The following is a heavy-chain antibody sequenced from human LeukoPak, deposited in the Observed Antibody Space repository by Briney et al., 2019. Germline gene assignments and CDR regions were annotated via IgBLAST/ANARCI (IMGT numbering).Heavy chain of an antibody. D-gene: IGHD3-10*01. CDR3: ATSFRAVNWFDP. CDR1: GYAFTGYY. V-gene: IGHV1-46*01. Sequence: VASVKVSCKASGYAFTGYYMHWVRQAPGQGLNRMGIINPSGGSTNYAQKFKGRVTMTRDTSTSTIYMEVRSLRSEDTAVYYCATSFRAVNWFDPWGQGTLVTVSS. CDR2: INPSGGST. J-gene: IGHJ5*02.